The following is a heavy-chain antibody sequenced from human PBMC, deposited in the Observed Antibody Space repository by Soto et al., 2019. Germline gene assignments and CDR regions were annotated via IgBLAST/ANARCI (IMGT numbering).Heavy chain of an antibody. CDR2: IYYSGST. CDR3: ARSGPPSADYYYYYGMDV. J-gene: IGHJ6*02. Sequence: SETLSLTCTVSGGSISSYYWGWIRQPPGKGLEWIGSIYYSGSTYYNPSLKSRVTISVDTSKNQFSLKLSSVTAADTAVYYCARSGPPSADYYYYYGMDVWGQGTTVTVSS. V-gene: IGHV4-39*01. D-gene: IGHD2-15*01. CDR1: GGSISSYY.